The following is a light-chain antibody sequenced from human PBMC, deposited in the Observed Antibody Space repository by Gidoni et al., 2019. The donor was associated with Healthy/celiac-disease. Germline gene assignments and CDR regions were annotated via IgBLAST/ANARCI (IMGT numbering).Light chain of an antibody. CDR2: AAA. CDR3: QQLNSYLT. CDR1: QGISSY. Sequence: DIQLTQSPSFLSASVGDSVTITCRASQGISSYLAWYQQKPGKAPKPLIYAAATLQSGVPSRFSGRGSGKEFTLTISSLQPEEFATYYCQQLNSYLTFGQGTKVEIK. J-gene: IGKJ1*01. V-gene: IGKV1-9*01.